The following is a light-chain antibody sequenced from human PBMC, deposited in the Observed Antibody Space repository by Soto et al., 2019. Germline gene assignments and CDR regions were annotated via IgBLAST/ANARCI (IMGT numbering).Light chain of an antibody. CDR2: GTS. CDR1: QSVGSSY. Sequence: EIVFTQSPGTLSLSPGERATLSCRASQSVGSSYLAWYQQKPGQAPRVLIYGTSSRATGIPDRFSGSGSGTDFTLTISRXDPEDFAVYYCQQYTTSSWTFGQGTKVDIK. CDR3: QQYTTSSWT. V-gene: IGKV3-20*01. J-gene: IGKJ1*01.